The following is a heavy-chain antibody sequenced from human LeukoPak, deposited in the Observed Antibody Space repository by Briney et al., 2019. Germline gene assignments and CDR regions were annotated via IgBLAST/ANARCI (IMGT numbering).Heavy chain of an antibody. D-gene: IGHD6-19*01. V-gene: IGHV4-34*01. CDR1: GGSFSGYY. CDR3: ARVRLLRYSSGWRNYYYYGMDV. CDR2: INHSGST. J-gene: IGHJ6*02. Sequence: SETLSLTCAVYGGSFSGYYWSWIRQPPGKGLEWIGEINHSGSTNYNPSLKSRVTISVDTSKNQFSLKLSSVTAADTAVYCCARVRLLRYSSGWRNYYYYGMDVWGQGTTVTVSS.